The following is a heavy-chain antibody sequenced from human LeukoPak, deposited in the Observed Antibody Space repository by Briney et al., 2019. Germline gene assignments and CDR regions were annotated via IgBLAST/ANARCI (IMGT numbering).Heavy chain of an antibody. CDR1: GFTVSSNY. D-gene: IGHD5-12*01. CDR2: IYSGGNT. J-gene: IGHJ6*03. Sequence: GGSLRLSCAASGFTVSSNYMSWVRQAPGKGLEWVSIIYSGGNTYYADSVKGRFTISRDNSKNMMYLQMNSLRAEDTAVYYCAKAGGYSGYNYYYYMDVWGKGTTVTISS. CDR3: AKAGGYSGYNYYYYMDV. V-gene: IGHV3-53*01.